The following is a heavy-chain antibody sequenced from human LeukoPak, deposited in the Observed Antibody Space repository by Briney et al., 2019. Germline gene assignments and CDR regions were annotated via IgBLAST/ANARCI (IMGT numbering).Heavy chain of an antibody. CDR1: GGSFSGYY. CDR2: INHSGST. CDR3: ARLSSGWHHAFDI. J-gene: IGHJ3*02. Sequence: SETLSLTCAVYGGSFSGYYWSWIRQPPGKGLEWIGEINHSGSTNYNPSLKSRVTISVDTSKNQFSLKLSSVTAADTAVYYCARLSSGWHHAFDIWGQGTMVTVSS. V-gene: IGHV4-34*01. D-gene: IGHD6-19*01.